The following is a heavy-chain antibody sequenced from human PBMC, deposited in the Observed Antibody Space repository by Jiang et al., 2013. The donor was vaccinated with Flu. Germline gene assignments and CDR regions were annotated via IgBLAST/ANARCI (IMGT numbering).Heavy chain of an antibody. CDR2: IYYSGST. CDR1: GGSISSSSYY. J-gene: IGHJ6*02. V-gene: IGHV4-39*07. Sequence: GLVKPSETLSLTCTVSGGSISSSSYYWGWIRQPPGKGLEWIGSIYYSGSTYYNPSLKSRVTISVDTSKNQFSLKLSSVTAADTAVYYCAVGWWEPYYYGMDVWGQGTTVTVSS. D-gene: IGHD1-26*01. CDR3: AVGWWEPYYYGMDV.